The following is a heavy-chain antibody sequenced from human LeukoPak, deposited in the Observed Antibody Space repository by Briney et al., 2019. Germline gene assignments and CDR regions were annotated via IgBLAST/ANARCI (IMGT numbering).Heavy chain of an antibody. CDR3: ARLTPGSGSYWGFTPGWFDP. V-gene: IGHV4-34*01. CDR2: INHSGST. CDR1: GGSFSGYY. J-gene: IGHJ5*02. Sequence: PSETLSLTCAVYGGSFSGYYWSWIRQPPGKGLEWIGEINHSGSTNYNPSLKSRVTISVDTCKNQFSLKLSSVTAADTAVYYCARLTPGSGSYWGFTPGWFDPWGQGTLVTVSS. D-gene: IGHD3-10*01.